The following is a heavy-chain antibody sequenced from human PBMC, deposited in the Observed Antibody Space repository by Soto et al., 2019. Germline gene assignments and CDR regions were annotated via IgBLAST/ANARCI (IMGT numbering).Heavy chain of an antibody. J-gene: IGHJ4*02. CDR2: ISTSGSTI. CDR3: ARVSPPPDY. V-gene: IGHV3-11*01. CDR1: GVTVSSND. Sequence: SLRLYCAGSGVTVSSNDMSWIRQAPGKGLEWVSYISTSGSTINYADSVKGRFTISRDNAKNSLYLQMNSLRAEDTAVYYCARVSPPPDYWGQGTLVTVSS.